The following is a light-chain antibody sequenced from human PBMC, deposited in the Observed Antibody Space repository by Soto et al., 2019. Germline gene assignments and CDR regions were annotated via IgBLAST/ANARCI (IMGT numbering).Light chain of an antibody. J-gene: IGKJ3*01. CDR1: QSVSSSY. V-gene: IGKV3-20*01. CDR3: QQYGSSPFT. CDR2: GAS. Sequence: ERVLTQSPGTLSMSPGERATLSCRASQSVSSSYSAWYQQKPGQAPRLLIYGASSRATGIPDRFSGSESGTDFTLTISRLEPEDFVVYYCQQYGSSPFTFDPGTKVDIK.